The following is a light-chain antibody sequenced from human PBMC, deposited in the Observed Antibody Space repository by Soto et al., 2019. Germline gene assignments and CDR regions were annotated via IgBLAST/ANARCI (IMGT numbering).Light chain of an antibody. CDR3: QQRRSWPPTIT. CDR1: QNVDTKY. V-gene: IGKV3-11*01. J-gene: IGKJ5*01. CDR2: DAS. Sequence: EIVLTQSPGTLSLSPGERATLSCRASQNVDTKYLAWYQQRTGQAPRLLIYDASYRATDIPPRFSGSGSGTDFTLTISSLEPEDFAVYYCQQRRSWPPTITFGQGTRLEIK.